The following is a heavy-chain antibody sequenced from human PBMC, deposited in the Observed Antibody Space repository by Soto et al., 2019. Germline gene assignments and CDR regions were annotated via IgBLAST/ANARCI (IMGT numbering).Heavy chain of an antibody. V-gene: IGHV3-21*01. J-gene: IGHJ4*02. CDR2: ISSRSSYT. Sequence: PGGSLRLSCAASGFTFSSYSMNWVRQAPGKGLEWVSSISSRSSYTYYADSVKGRFTISRDNAKNSLYLQMNSLRAEDTAVYYCARDTQDDFWSGYYRDYWGQGTLVTVSS. CDR3: ARDTQDDFWSGYYRDY. CDR1: GFTFSSYS. D-gene: IGHD3-3*01.